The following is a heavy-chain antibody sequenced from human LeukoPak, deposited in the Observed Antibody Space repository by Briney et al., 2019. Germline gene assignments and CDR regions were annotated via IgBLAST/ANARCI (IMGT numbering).Heavy chain of an antibody. V-gene: IGHV4-59*08. CDR3: ARHRQTAGTSAFDY. J-gene: IGHJ4*02. CDR2: IYYSVST. Sequence: PSETLSLTCTVSGGSISSYYWSWIRQPPGKGLEWIGYIYYSVSTNYNPPLKSRVTISVEPPKNQFSLKLTSMTAAHPAVYYRARHRQTAGTSAFDYWGQGTLVTVSS. D-gene: IGHD1-1*01. CDR1: GGSISSYY.